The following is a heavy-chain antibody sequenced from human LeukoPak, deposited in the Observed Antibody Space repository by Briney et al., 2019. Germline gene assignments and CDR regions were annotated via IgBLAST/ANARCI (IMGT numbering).Heavy chain of an antibody. J-gene: IGHJ4*02. CDR1: GFTVNTNF. D-gene: IGHD3-16*01. Sequence: GGPLRLSCAASGFTVNTNFMSWFRQAPGKGLEWVSVLYTGGSTHYADSVKGRFTISRDISKNTVYLQMNSLRAEDTAVYYCVRVAPPLAMITIVDYWGQGTLVTVSS. CDR3: VRVAPPLAMITIVDY. CDR2: LYTGGST. V-gene: IGHV3-53*01.